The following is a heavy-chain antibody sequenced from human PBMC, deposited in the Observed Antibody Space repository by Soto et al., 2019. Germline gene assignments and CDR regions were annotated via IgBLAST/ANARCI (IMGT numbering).Heavy chain of an antibody. CDR1: GGSISSYY. D-gene: IGHD3-10*01. V-gene: IGHV4-59*01. Sequence: PSETLSLTCTVSGGSISSYYWSWIRQPPGKGLEWIGYIYYSGSTNYNPSLKSRVTISVDTSKNQFSLKPSSVTAADTAVYYCASLIGSGSYYSVDYWGQGTLVTVSS. J-gene: IGHJ4*02. CDR2: IYYSGST. CDR3: ASLIGSGSYYSVDY.